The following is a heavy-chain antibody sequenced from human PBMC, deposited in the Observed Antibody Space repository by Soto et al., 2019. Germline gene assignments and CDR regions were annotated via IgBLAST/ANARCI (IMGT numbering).Heavy chain of an antibody. Sequence: PGGSLSLSCAASGFSFSSYWMSWVRQAPGKGLEWVANIKQDGSEKYYVDSVKGRFTISRDNAKNSLYLQMNSLRAEDTAVYYCVRTSLVVAAATREDYWGQGTLVTVS. V-gene: IGHV3-7*01. CDR1: GFSFSSYW. J-gene: IGHJ4*02. CDR3: VRTSLVVAAATREDY. CDR2: IKQDGSEK. D-gene: IGHD2-15*01.